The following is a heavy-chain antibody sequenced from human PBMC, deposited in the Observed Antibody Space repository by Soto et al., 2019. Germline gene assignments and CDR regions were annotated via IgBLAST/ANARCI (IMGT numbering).Heavy chain of an antibody. J-gene: IGHJ3*02. Sequence: PGGSLRLSCAASGFTFSTYWMSWVRQAPGKGLEWVANIKPDGSEKWYVDSVKGRFTISRDNAKSSLYLQMDSLRDEDTAVYYCARGDYYDTSGPFSDAFDIWGQGTMVTVSS. CDR1: GFTFSTYW. D-gene: IGHD3-22*01. CDR3: ARGDYYDTSGPFSDAFDI. V-gene: IGHV3-7*04. CDR2: IKPDGSEK.